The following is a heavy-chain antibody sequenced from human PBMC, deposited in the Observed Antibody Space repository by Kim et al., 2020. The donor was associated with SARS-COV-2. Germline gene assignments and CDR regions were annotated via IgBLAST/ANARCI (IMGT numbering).Heavy chain of an antibody. CDR2: ITSGGGAT. V-gene: IGHV3-48*02. CDR1: GFTFSSYS. Sequence: GGSLRLSCAASGFTFSSYSMIWVRQAPGKGLEWVSYITSGGGATYYAESVKGRFTISRDNSQNSLYLQMNTLRDEDTAVYYCATKAGGILTGYWGQGTLVTVSS. CDR3: ATKAGGILTGY. D-gene: IGHD3-9*01. J-gene: IGHJ4*02.